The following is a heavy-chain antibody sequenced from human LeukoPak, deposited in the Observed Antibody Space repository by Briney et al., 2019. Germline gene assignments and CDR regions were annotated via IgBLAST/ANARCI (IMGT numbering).Heavy chain of an antibody. CDR2: INHNGNVN. CDR3: AKDPLGVRGVLYYFDY. CDR1: GFTFSSYW. V-gene: IGHV3-7*03. D-gene: IGHD3-10*01. J-gene: IGHJ4*02. Sequence: GGSLRLSCAASGFTFSSYWMNWARQAPGKGLEWVASINHNGNVNYYVDSVKGRFTISRDNAKNSLYLQMSNLRAEDTAVYYCAKDPLGVRGVLYYFDYWGQGTLVTVSS.